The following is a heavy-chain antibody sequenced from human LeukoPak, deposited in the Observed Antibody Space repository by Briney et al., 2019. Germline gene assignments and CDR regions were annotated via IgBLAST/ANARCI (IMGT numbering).Heavy chain of an antibody. J-gene: IGHJ6*03. CDR3: AREIGSSWYTYYYYYMDV. CDR1: GGSISSYY. D-gene: IGHD6-13*01. Sequence: SETLALTCTVSGGSISSYYGSWIRQPAGKRLEWIGRIYTSGSTNYNPSLKSRVTMSVDTSKNQFSLKLSSVTAADTAVYYCAREIGSSWYTYYYYYMDVWGKGTTVTVSS. V-gene: IGHV4-4*07. CDR2: IYTSGST.